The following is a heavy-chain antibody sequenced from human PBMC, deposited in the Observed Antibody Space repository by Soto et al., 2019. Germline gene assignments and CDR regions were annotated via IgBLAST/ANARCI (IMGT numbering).Heavy chain of an antibody. V-gene: IGHV3-33*08. D-gene: IGHD3-10*01. CDR1: GSTFSSYG. CDR2: IWHDGKNK. CDR3: ARDKGSDAPIDM. J-gene: IGHJ3*02. Sequence: SLRLSCAVSGSTFSSYGMHWVRQAPGKGLEWVAVIWHDGKNKYYADSVKGRFTISRDNSKSTLDLQMSSLRVEDTAVYYCARDKGSDAPIDMWGQGTMVTVSS.